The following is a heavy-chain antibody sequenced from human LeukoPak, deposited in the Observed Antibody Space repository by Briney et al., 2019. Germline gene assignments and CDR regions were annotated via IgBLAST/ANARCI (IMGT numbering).Heavy chain of an antibody. J-gene: IGHJ6*02. D-gene: IGHD6-6*01. V-gene: IGHV3-21*01. CDR3: ARGSLASEYSSRAYYYGMDV. CDR2: ISISRIYI. Sequence: GGSLTLSCAPSGLTLSSYSMNWARHPPGKGLKWVSSISISRIYIYYPDSVKGRFTISRDNAKNSLYLQMNSLRAEDTAVYYCARGSLASEYSSRAYYYGMDVWGQGTTVTVSS. CDR1: GLTLSSYS.